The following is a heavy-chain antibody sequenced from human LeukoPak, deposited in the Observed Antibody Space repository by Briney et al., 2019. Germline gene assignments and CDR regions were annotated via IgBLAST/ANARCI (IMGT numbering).Heavy chain of an antibody. D-gene: IGHD3-16*02. CDR2: IYYSGST. V-gene: IGHV4-59*01. CDR3: ARGDGIVDY. J-gene: IGHJ4*02. CDR1: GGSISSYY. Sequence: SETLSLTCTVSGGSISSYYWNWIRQPPGKGLEWIAYIYYSGSTNYNPSLKSRVTISVDTSKNQFSLKLSSVTAADTAVYYCARGDGIVDYWGQGTLVTVSS.